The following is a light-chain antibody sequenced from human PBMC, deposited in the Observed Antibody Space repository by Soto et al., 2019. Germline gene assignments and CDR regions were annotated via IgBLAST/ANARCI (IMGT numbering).Light chain of an antibody. V-gene: IGKV3-20*01. CDR2: GAS. CDR1: QSVSSNY. Sequence: EIVLTQFPGTLSLSPGERATLSCRASQSVSSNYLAWYQQKPGQAPRLLIYGASSRATGIPDRFSGSGSGTDFTLTISRLEPEDFAVYYCQQYGTSPQTFGQGTKVETK. CDR3: QQYGTSPQT. J-gene: IGKJ1*01.